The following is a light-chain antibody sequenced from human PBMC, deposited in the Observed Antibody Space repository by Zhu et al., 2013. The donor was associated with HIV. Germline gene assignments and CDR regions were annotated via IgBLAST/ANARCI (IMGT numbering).Light chain of an antibody. CDR1: QSISSY. CDR3: LQHNTYPRT. V-gene: IGKV1-39*01. CDR2: AAS. J-gene: IGKJ1*01. Sequence: DIQMTQSPSSLSASVGDRVTITCRASQSISSYLNWYQQKPGKAPKLLIYAASSLQSGVPSRFSGSGSGTDFTLTISSLQPEDFATYYCLQHNTYPRTFGQGTKVETK.